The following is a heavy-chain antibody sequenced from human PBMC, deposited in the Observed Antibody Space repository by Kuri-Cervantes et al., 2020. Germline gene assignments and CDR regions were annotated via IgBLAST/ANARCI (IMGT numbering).Heavy chain of an antibody. J-gene: IGHJ6*02. CDR2: IIPIFGTA. CDR3: ARDLRYYYDSSPKRGYGMDV. Sequence: SVKVSCKASGYTFSSYAISWVRQAPGQGLEWMGGIIPIFGTANYAQKFQGRVTITADESTSTAYMELSSLRSEDTAVYYCARDLRYYYDSSPKRGYGMDVWGQGTTVTVSS. V-gene: IGHV1-69*13. CDR1: GYTFSSYA. D-gene: IGHD3-22*01.